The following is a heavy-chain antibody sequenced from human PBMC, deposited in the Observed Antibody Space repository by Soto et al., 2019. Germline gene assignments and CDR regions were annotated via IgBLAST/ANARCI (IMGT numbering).Heavy chain of an antibody. Sequence: GGSLRLSCAASGFAFSRYAMHWVRQAPGKGLEWVAVISYDGSKKYFGDSVKGRFTISRDKSKNTLYLQMNSLRAEDTAVYYCAREAYYGSSGYWPYYYYGMDVWGQGTTVTVSS. CDR1: GFAFSRYA. D-gene: IGHD3-22*01. CDR2: ISYDGSKK. J-gene: IGHJ6*02. V-gene: IGHV3-30-3*01. CDR3: AREAYYGSSGYWPYYYYGMDV.